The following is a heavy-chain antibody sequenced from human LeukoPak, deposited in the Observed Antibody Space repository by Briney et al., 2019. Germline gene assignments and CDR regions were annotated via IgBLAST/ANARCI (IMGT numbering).Heavy chain of an antibody. Sequence: PGGSLRLSCAASGFTFSSYTMIWVRQAPGKGLEWVSSISSTSTYIYYADSVKGRFTISRDNAKNSLYLQMNSLRAEDTAVYYCAKGGLYDFWSGYHLDYWGQGTLVTVSS. CDR2: ISSTSTYI. V-gene: IGHV3-21*06. CDR1: GFTFSSYT. CDR3: AKGGLYDFWSGYHLDY. J-gene: IGHJ4*02. D-gene: IGHD3-3*01.